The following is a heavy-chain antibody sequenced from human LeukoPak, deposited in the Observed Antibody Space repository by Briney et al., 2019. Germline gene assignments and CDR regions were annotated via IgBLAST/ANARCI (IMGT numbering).Heavy chain of an antibody. J-gene: IGHJ4*02. CDR2: ISYDGSNK. CDR3: ARSDSSAIYGDY. Sequence: GGSLRLSCAASGFTFSSYAMRWVRQAPGKGLEWVAVISYDGSNKYYADSVKGRFTISRDNSKNTLYLQMNSLRAEDTAVYYCARSDSSAIYGDYWGQGTLVTVSS. D-gene: IGHD3-22*01. CDR1: GFTFSSYA. V-gene: IGHV3-30-3*01.